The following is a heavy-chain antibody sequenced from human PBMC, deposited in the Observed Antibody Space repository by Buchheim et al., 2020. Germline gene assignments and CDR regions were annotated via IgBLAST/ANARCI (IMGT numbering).Heavy chain of an antibody. J-gene: IGHJ4*02. V-gene: IGHV3-30*18. D-gene: IGHD6-19*01. CDR3: AKDRDSSGWFSSDY. Sequence: QVQLVESGGGVVQPGRSLRLSCAASGFTFSSYGMHWVRQAPGKGLEWVAVISYDGSNKYYADSVKGRFTISRDNSKNTLYLQMNSLRAEDTAVYYCAKDRDSSGWFSSDYWGQGTL. CDR2: ISYDGSNK. CDR1: GFTFSSYG.